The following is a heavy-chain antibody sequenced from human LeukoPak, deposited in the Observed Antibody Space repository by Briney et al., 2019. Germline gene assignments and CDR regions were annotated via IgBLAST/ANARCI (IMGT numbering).Heavy chain of an antibody. CDR1: GYTFTSYY. D-gene: IGHD2-2*02. J-gene: IGHJ4*02. Sequence: ASVKVSCKASGYTFTSYYMHWVRQAPGQGLEWMGIINPSGGSTSYAQKFQGRVTMTRDTSISTAYMELSRLRSDDTAVYYCARVHRYCSSTSCYTGPHPIDYWGQGTLVTVSS. CDR3: ARVHRYCSSTSCYTGPHPIDY. V-gene: IGHV1-46*01. CDR2: INPSGGST.